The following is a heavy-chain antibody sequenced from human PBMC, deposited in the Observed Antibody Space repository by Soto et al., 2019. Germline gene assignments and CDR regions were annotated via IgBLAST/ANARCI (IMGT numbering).Heavy chain of an antibody. CDR1: GFTSGRYA. CDR2: ISYDGINK. V-gene: IGHV3-30*18. J-gene: IGHJ4*02. Sequence: VESGGGVVQPGRSLKLSCAASGFTSGRYAMHWVRQAPGKGLEWVAVISYDGINKYYGSFVKGRFTISRDNSRNMVWLQMVNLRPEDTAIYYWVKDQRMSYYASGSDSWGQGTLVTVSS. CDR3: VKDQRMSYYASGSDS. D-gene: IGHD3-10*01.